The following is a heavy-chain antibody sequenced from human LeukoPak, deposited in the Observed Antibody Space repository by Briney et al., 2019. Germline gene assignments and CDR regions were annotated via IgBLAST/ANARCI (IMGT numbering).Heavy chain of an antibody. Sequence: SGLTLVVPTQPLTLTCTFSGFSLSTSGVGVGWIRQPPGKALEWLALIYWDDDKRYSPSLRSRLTITKDTSKNQVVLTMTNMDPVDTATYYCAHSLYCGGDCSYFDYWGQGTLVTVSS. J-gene: IGHJ4*02. CDR1: GFSLSTSGVG. V-gene: IGHV2-5*02. D-gene: IGHD2-21*02. CDR2: IYWDDDK. CDR3: AHSLYCGGDCSYFDY.